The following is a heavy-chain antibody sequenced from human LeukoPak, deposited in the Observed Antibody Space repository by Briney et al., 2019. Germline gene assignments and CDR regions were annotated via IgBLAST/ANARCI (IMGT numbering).Heavy chain of an antibody. V-gene: IGHV3-23*01. CDR1: GFTFSSYD. CDR2: ISGRGGIT. CDR3: ARWGHDAFDI. J-gene: IGHJ3*02. Sequence: GGSLRLSCAASGFTFSSYDMGWVRQAPGKGLEWVSGISGRGGITYYADSVKGRFTISRDNAKNSLYLQMSSLRAEDTAVYYCARWGHDAFDIWGQGTMVTVSS. D-gene: IGHD3-16*01.